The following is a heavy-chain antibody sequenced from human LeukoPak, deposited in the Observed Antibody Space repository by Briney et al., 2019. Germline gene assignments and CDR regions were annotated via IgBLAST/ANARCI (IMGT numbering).Heavy chain of an antibody. D-gene: IGHD2-2*03. CDR2: IYHSGST. Sequence: SETLSLTCTVSGGSISNNHYYWTWIRQPPGKGLEWIGYIYHSGSTYYNPSLKSRVTISVDKSKNQFSLKLSSVTAADTAVYYCARDWAVMDIVVVPAVYAFDIWGQGTMVTVSS. CDR3: ARDWAVMDIVVVPAVYAFDI. J-gene: IGHJ3*02. CDR1: GGSISNNHYY. V-gene: IGHV4-30-2*01.